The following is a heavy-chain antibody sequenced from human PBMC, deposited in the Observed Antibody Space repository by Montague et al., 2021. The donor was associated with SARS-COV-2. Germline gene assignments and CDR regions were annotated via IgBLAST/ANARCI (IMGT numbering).Heavy chain of an antibody. V-gene: IGHV4-4*02. D-gene: IGHD1-26*01. Sequence: SETLSLTCTVSGGSVSSDNWWTWVRQPPGKGLERIGEIYHSGTTNYNPSLQSRVTISVDKSRNHLSLNLRSVTAADTAMYYCALPLGGARFDPWGQGILVTVSS. CDR2: IYHSGTT. CDR3: ALPLGGARFDP. CDR1: GGSVSSDNW. J-gene: IGHJ5*02.